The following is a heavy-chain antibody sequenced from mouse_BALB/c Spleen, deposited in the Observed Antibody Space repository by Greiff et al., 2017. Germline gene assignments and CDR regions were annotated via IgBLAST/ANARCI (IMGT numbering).Heavy chain of an antibody. CDR1: GFTFSSYG. Sequence: EVKLQESGGGLVQPGGSLKLSCAASGFTFSSYGMSWVRQTPGKGLELVATINSNDGNTYYPDSVTGRFTISRDNAKNTLYLQMSSLKSEDTAMYCCALDYFDYWGQGTTLTVSS. CDR2: INSNDGNT. J-gene: IGHJ2*01. V-gene: IGHV5-6-3*01. CDR3: ALDYFDY.